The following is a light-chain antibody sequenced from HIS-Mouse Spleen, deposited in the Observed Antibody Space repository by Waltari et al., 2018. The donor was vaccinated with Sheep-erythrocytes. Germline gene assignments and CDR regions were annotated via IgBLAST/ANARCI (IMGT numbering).Light chain of an antibody. CDR2: AVS. V-gene: IGLV2-8*01. CDR3: SSYAGSNNWV. Sequence: QSALTQPPSASGSPGQSVTISCTGTSSDVGGYNYVSWYQQHPGKAPKLMIYAVSKRPSGVPVCVSGSKSGNTASLTVSGLQAEDEADYYCSSYAGSNNWVFGGGTKLTVL. CDR1: SSDVGGYNY. J-gene: IGLJ3*02.